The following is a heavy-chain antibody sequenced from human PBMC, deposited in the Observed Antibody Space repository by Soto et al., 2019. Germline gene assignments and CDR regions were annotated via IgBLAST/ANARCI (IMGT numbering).Heavy chain of an antibody. CDR1: GFTFSGSA. J-gene: IGHJ6*03. CDR3: TRPRGDCSGGSCYLDYYMDV. D-gene: IGHD2-15*01. CDR2: IRSKANSYAT. Sequence: GGSLRLSCAASGFTFSGSAMHWVRQASGKGLEWVGRIRSKANSYATAYAASVKGRFTISRDDSKNTAYLQMNSLKTEDTAVYYCTRPRGDCSGGSCYLDYYMDVWGKGTTVTVSS. V-gene: IGHV3-73*01.